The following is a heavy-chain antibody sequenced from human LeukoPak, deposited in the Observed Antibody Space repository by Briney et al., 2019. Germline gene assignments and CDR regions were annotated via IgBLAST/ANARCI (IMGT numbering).Heavy chain of an antibody. CDR1: GFTFSSYS. D-gene: IGHD2-21*02. CDR3: ARGCGGDCYPPDY. CDR2: ISSSSSYI. Sequence: GGSLRLSCAAPGFTFSSYSMNWVRQAPGKGLEWASSISSSSSYIYYADSVKGRFTISRDNAKNSLYLQMNSLRAEDTAVYYCARGCGGDCYPPDYWGQGTLVTVSS. V-gene: IGHV3-21*01. J-gene: IGHJ4*02.